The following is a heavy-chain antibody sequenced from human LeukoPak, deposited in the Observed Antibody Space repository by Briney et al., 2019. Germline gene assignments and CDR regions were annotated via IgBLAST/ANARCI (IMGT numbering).Heavy chain of an antibody. D-gene: IGHD3-22*01. V-gene: IGHV1-58*01. CDR2: IVVGSGNK. CDR3: AASYHNYYDSSGPDY. Sequence: SVKVSCKASGFTFTSSAVQWVRQARGQRLEWIGWIVVGSGNKNYAQKFQERVTITRDMSTSTAYMELSSLRSEDTAVYSCAASYHNYYDSSGPDYWGQGTLVTVSS. CDR1: GFTFTSSA. J-gene: IGHJ4*02.